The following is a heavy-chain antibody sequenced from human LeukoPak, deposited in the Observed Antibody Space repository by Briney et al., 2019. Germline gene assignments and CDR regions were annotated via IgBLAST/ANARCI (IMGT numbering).Heavy chain of an antibody. V-gene: IGHV4-34*01. J-gene: IGHJ4*02. CDR3: ARDLAYYDSSGYYPH. Sequence: SETLSLTCAVYGGSFSGYYWSWIRQPPGKGLEWIGEINHSGSTNYNPSLKSRVTISVDTSKNQFSLKLSSVTAADTAVYYCARDLAYYDSSGYYPHWGQGTLVTVSS. CDR2: INHSGST. D-gene: IGHD3-22*01. CDR1: GGSFSGYY.